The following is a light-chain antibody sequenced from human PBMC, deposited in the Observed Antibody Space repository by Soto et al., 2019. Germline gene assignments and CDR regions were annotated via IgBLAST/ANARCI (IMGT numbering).Light chain of an antibody. Sequence: EIVLTQSPGTLSLSPGERATLSCRASQSVRSSFLAWCQQKPGQAPRLLIYGASSRATGIPDRFSGSGSGTDFTLTISRLEPEDFAVYYCQQYDSSPLTFGGGTKVEIK. CDR2: GAS. J-gene: IGKJ4*01. V-gene: IGKV3-20*01. CDR3: QQYDSSPLT. CDR1: QSVRSSF.